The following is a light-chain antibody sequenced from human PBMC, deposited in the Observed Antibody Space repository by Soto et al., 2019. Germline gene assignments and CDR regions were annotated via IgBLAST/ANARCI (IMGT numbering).Light chain of an antibody. V-gene: IGKV1-5*01. CDR1: QTITNR. CDR2: DAS. Sequence: DIQMTQSPSTVSASVGDRVTITCRASQTITNRLAWYQRKPGKAPKVLIYDASNLESGVPLRFSGSGFGTEFILTISSLQPDDFATYSCQHYGGLWTFGQGTKVEV. J-gene: IGKJ1*01. CDR3: QHYGGLWT.